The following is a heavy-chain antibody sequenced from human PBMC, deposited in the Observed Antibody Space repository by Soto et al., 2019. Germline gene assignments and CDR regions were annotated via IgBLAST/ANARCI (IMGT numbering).Heavy chain of an antibody. V-gene: IGHV1-46*03. CDR3: ARFTGSGSYSSSTYYYYYGMDV. D-gene: IGHD3-10*01. CDR2: IYPGGVNI. Sequence: GASVKVSCEAIGYSFTSHYMHWVRQAPGQGLEWMGTIYPGGVNIGYAQKFKGRVTMTRDTSTSTVYMELSSLRSEDTAVYYCARFTGSGSYSSSTYYYYYGMDVWGQGTTVTVSS. J-gene: IGHJ6*02. CDR1: GYSFTSHY.